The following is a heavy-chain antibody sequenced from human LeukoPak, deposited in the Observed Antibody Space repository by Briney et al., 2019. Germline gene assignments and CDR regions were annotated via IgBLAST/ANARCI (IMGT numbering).Heavy chain of an antibody. D-gene: IGHD3-10*01. Sequence: PGGSLRLSCAASGFTFSSYWMSWVRQAPGKGPEWVANIKQDGSEKYYVDSVKGRFTISRDNAKNSLYLQMNSLRAEDTAVYYCARARAELLWFGELYRFDPWGQGTLVTVSS. CDR2: IKQDGSEK. CDR3: ARARAELLWFGELYRFDP. V-gene: IGHV3-7*01. CDR1: GFTFSSYW. J-gene: IGHJ5*02.